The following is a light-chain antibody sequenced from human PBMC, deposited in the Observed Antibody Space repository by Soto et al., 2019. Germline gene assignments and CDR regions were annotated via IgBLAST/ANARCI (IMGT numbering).Light chain of an antibody. Sequence: DIVMTQSPDSLAVSLGERATINCKSSQSVLYSSNNKNHLAWYQQTPGQPPKLLIYWASTRESGVPDRFSGSGSGTDFTLTSSSLQAEDVAVYYCQQYYNTPITFGQGTRLEIK. J-gene: IGKJ5*01. CDR3: QQYYNTPIT. CDR1: QSVLYSSNNKNH. CDR2: WAS. V-gene: IGKV4-1*01.